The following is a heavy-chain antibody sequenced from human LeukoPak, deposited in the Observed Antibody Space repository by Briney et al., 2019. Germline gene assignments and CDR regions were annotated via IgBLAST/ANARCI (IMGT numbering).Heavy chain of an antibody. CDR1: GFSFNNYA. D-gene: IGHD1-26*01. CDR2: ISYDGGDK. V-gene: IGHV3-30*18. Sequence: GGSLRLSCAASGFSFNNYAMYWVRQAPGKGLEWVALISYDGGDKYYAESMKGRITISRDNSKNTLYLQMNSLRAEDTAVYYCAKIPLLGARYFDLWGRGTLVTVSS. J-gene: IGHJ2*01. CDR3: AKIPLLGARYFDL.